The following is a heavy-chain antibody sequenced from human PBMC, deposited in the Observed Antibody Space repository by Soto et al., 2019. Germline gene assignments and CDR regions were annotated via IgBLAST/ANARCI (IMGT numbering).Heavy chain of an antibody. CDR1: GGSVSSGSYY. Sequence: QVQLQESGPGLVKPSETLSLTCTVSGGSVSSGSYYWSWIRQPPGKGLEWIGYIYYSGSTNYNPSLKRRVTISVYTSKNQFSLKLSSVTAADTAVYYCARDFYDSSGYPYYYYYGMDVWGQGTTVTVSS. J-gene: IGHJ6*02. V-gene: IGHV4-61*01. D-gene: IGHD3-22*01. CDR3: ARDFYDSSGYPYYYYYGMDV. CDR2: IYYSGST.